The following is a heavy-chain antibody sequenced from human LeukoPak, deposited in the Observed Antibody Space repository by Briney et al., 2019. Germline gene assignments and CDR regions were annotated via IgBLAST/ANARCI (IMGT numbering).Heavy chain of an antibody. V-gene: IGHV3-30-3*01. D-gene: IGHD1-26*01. CDR2: SLFDGNIK. Sequence: GGSLRLSCTASGFTFSIYTIQWVRQAPGKGLEWVALSLFDGNIKYYADSVKDRFTISRDNSKNTLYLQMNSLTPEDTAMYYCARTAHFYSNGFDIWGQGTMVIVSS. CDR1: GFTFSIYT. CDR3: ARTAHFYSNGFDI. J-gene: IGHJ3*02.